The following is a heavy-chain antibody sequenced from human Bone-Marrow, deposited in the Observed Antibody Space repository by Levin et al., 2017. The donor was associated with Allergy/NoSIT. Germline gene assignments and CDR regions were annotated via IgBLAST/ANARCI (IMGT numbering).Heavy chain of an antibody. CDR1: GFSFSAHA. J-gene: IGHJ4*02. CDR3: ARGLGDYGDYLWYFDY. D-gene: IGHD4-17*01. Sequence: GGSLRLSCAASGFSFSAHAMHWVRQAPGKGLEWVAVISYSGTKIYYADSVKGRFTISRDNAKTILYLQMNGLRGDDASIYYCARGLGDYGDYLWYFDYWGQGALVTVSS. V-gene: IGHV3-30*04. CDR2: ISYSGTKI.